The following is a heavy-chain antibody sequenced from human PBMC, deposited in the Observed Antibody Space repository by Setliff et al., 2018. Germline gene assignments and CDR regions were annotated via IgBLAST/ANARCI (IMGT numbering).Heavy chain of an antibody. V-gene: IGHV4-59*01. Sequence: SETLSLTCTVSGGAISPYFWSWIRQPPGKGLEWIGYIYHNGNTNFNPSLKTRLTMSVDTSKNQFALNLRSVAAADTAVYYCVRDRTAYSYGLDVWGQGTTVTVSS. D-gene: IGHD5-18*01. CDR1: GGAISPYF. J-gene: IGHJ6*02. CDR3: VRDRTAYSYGLDV. CDR2: IYHNGNT.